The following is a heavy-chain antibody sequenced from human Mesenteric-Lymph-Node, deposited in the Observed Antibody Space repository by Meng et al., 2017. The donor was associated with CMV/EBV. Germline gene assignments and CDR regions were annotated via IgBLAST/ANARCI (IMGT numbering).Heavy chain of an antibody. D-gene: IGHD2/OR15-2a*01. CDR3: AKSRSSTPGIVDD. CDR1: GVSVTSCAYH. V-gene: IGHV4-61*08. Sequence: QGQRQESGPGLCKPPETPSLICISSGVSVTSCAYHWSWIRQSPGKGLEWIGYIYGTGITIYNPSLKSRVTILLETSKNQFSLKLNSVTTADTAVYYCAKSRSSTPGIVDDWGQGTLVTVSS. J-gene: IGHJ4*02. CDR2: IYGTGIT.